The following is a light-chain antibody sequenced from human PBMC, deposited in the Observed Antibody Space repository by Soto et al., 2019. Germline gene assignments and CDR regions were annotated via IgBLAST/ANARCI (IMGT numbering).Light chain of an antibody. J-gene: IGKJ4*01. Sequence: DIQMTQSPSTLSGSVGDRVTIACRASQSISTWLAWYQQKPGKAPKLLIYKASILESGVPSRFSGSGSATEFTLTISSLQPEDFASYYCQQYETFPLTFGGGTKVEIK. CDR3: QQYETFPLT. CDR2: KAS. V-gene: IGKV1-5*03. CDR1: QSISTW.